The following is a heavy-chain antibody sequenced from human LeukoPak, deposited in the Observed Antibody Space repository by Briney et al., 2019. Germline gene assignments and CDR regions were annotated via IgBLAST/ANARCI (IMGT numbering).Heavy chain of an antibody. D-gene: IGHD6-19*01. V-gene: IGHV1-46*01. J-gene: IGHJ5*02. CDR2: INPNGGST. CDR1: GYTFSIYY. Sequence: ASVKVSCKASGYTFSIYYIHWVRQAPGQGLEWVGIINPNGGSTSYAQKFQGRVTLTSDTSTDTVYMELSSLRSEDTAVYYCARAPYSSGWPLGYWFAPWGQGPLSPSPQ. CDR3: ARAPYSSGWPLGYWFAP.